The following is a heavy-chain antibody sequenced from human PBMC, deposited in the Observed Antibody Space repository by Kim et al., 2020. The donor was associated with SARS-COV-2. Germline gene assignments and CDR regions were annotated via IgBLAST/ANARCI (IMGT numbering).Heavy chain of an antibody. Sequence: YADSVKGRFANSRNNTTNPLYLQMNSLRAEDTAVYYCAKDRGQWLYYFDYWGQGTLVTVSS. CDR3: AKDRGQWLYYFDY. J-gene: IGHJ4*02. D-gene: IGHD3-22*01. V-gene: IGHV3-33*06.